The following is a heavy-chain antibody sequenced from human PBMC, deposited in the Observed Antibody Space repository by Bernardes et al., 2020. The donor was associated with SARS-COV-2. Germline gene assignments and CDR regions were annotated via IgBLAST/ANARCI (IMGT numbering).Heavy chain of an antibody. J-gene: IGHJ4*02. CDR1: GFTFSNHD. V-gene: IGHV3-13*05. Sequence: GGSLRLSCAASGFTFSNHDFHWVRQVTGKDLEWVSHISGGGNNPFYADSVKGRFTVSRDNAKNSLFLQMNSVRAGDTAVYYCLREVDYHSSGFGFDYWGQGIPVTVSS. D-gene: IGHD3-22*01. CDR2: ISGGGNNP. CDR3: LREVDYHSSGFGFDY.